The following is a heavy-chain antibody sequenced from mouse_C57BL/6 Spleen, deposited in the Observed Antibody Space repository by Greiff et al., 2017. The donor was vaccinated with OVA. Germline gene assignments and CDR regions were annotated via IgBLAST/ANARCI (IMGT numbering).Heavy chain of an antibody. V-gene: IGHV1-61*01. CDR2: IYPSDSET. D-gene: IGHD2-4*01. Sequence: QVQLQQPGAELVRPGSSVKLSCKASGYTFTSYWMDWVKQRPGQGLEWIGNIYPSDSETHYNQKFKDKATLTVDKSSSTAYMQLSSLTSEDSAVYYCARSGEYDSDNWGKGTTLPVSS. CDR1: GYTFTSYW. J-gene: IGHJ2*01. CDR3: ARSGEYDSDN.